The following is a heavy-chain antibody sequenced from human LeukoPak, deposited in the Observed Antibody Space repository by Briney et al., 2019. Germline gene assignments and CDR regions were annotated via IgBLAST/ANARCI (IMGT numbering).Heavy chain of an antibody. D-gene: IGHD2-2*01. CDR1: GGSISSGGYY. CDR2: IYHSGST. V-gene: IGHV4-30-2*01. Sequence: PSETLSLTCTVSGGSISSGGYYWSWIRQPPGKGLEWIGYIYHSGSTYYNPSLKSRVTISVDRSKNQFSLKLSSVTAADTAVYYCARCSTSCLMFDYWGQGTLVTVSS. CDR3: ARCSTSCLMFDY. J-gene: IGHJ4*02.